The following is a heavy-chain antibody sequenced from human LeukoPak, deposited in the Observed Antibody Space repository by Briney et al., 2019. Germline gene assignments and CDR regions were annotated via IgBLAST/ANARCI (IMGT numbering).Heavy chain of an antibody. CDR3: ARGPTTVTRAFDY. CDR2: IYTSGNT. Sequence: SETLSLTCTVSGGSISSYYWSWIRQPPGEGLEWIGYIYTSGNTNYNPSLKSRVTMSVDTSKNQFSLKLNSVTAADTAVYYCARGPTTVTRAFDYWGQGTLVTVSS. D-gene: IGHD4-17*01. CDR1: GGSISSYY. V-gene: IGHV4-4*08. J-gene: IGHJ4*02.